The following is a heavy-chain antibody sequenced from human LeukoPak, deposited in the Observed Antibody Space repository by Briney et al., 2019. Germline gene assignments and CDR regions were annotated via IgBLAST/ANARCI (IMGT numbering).Heavy chain of an antibody. J-gene: IGHJ6*02. CDR3: ARWMFYYGSGVFHYHGMDV. V-gene: IGHV5-51*01. CDR2: IYPGNSDI. CDR1: GYSFTSYW. D-gene: IGHD3-10*01. Sequence: GESLKISCEASGYSFTSYWIGWVRQMPGKGLEWMGIIYPGNSDIRYSPSFQGQVAISADKSISTAYLQWNSLKASDTAMYYCARWMFYYGSGVFHYHGMDVWGQGTTVTVS.